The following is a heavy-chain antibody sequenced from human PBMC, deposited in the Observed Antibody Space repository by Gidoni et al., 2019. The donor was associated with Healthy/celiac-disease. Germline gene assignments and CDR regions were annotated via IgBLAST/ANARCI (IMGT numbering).Heavy chain of an antibody. CDR3: ARKNDSSGYYY. D-gene: IGHD3-22*01. J-gene: IGHJ4*02. V-gene: IGHV4-34*01. Sequence: QVQLQQWGAGLLKPSETLSLTCAVYGGSFSGYYWSWIRQPPGKGLEWIGEINHSGSTNYNPSLKSRVTISVDTSKKQFSLKLSSVTAADTAVYYCARKNDSSGYYYWGQGTLVTVSS. CDR2: INHSGST. CDR1: GGSFSGYY.